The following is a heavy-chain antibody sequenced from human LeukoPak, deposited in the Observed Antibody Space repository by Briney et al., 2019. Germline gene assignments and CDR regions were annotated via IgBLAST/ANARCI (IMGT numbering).Heavy chain of an antibody. CDR3: AKLEGGAYYYGSGSYRAFDI. V-gene: IGHV3-23*01. J-gene: IGHJ3*02. Sequence: SFKASGGTFSSYAMSWVRQAPGKGLEWVSAISGSGGSTYYADSVKGRFTISRDNSKNTLYLQMNSPRAEDTAVYYCAKLEGGAYYYGSGSYRAFDIWGQGTMVTVSS. D-gene: IGHD3-10*01. CDR2: ISGSGGST. CDR1: GGTFSSYA.